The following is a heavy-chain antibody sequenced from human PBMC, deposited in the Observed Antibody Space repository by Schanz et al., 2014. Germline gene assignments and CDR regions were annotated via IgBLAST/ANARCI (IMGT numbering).Heavy chain of an antibody. J-gene: IGHJ3*02. CDR2: INTYNGNT. CDR3: AREMLDIVATMDDDAFDI. CDR1: GYTFTFTTYG. D-gene: IGHD5-12*01. V-gene: IGHV1-18*01. Sequence: QVQLVQSGGEVKKPGASVKVSCKASGYTFTFTTYGISWVRQVPGQGLEWMGWINTYNGNTNYAQKFQGRVVMTTDTSTSTTYMEMRSLRSDDTAVYYCAREMLDIVATMDDDAFDIWGQGTMVTVSS.